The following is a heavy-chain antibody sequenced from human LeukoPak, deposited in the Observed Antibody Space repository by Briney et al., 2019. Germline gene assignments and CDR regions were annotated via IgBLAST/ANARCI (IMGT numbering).Heavy chain of an antibody. CDR1: GGSISSSSYY. V-gene: IGHV4-39*01. Sequence: SETLSLTCTVSGGSISSSSYYWGWIRQPPGKGLEWIGSIYYSGSTYYNPSLKSRVTISVDTSKNQFSLKLNSVTAADTAVYYCARAYSSSWYYFDYWGQGTLVTVSS. D-gene: IGHD6-13*01. CDR2: IYYSGST. CDR3: ARAYSSSWYYFDY. J-gene: IGHJ4*02.